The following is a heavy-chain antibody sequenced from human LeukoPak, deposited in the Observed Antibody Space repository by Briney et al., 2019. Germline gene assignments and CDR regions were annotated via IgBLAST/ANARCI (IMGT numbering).Heavy chain of an antibody. V-gene: IGHV4-39*07. CDR3: ARSVDTAMVGSQY. D-gene: IGHD5-18*01. CDR2: IYYSGST. Sequence: SETLSLTCTVSGGSISSSNYYWGWIRQPPGKGLEWIGSIYYSGSTYYNPSLKSRVTISVDTSKNQFFLKLSSVTAADTAVYYCARSVDTAMVGSQYWGQGTLVTVSS. CDR1: GGSISSSNYY. J-gene: IGHJ4*02.